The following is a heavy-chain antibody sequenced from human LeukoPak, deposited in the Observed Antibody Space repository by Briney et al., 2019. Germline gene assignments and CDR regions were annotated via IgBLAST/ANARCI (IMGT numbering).Heavy chain of an antibody. V-gene: IGHV1-69*04. D-gene: IGHD5-18*01. J-gene: IGHJ4*02. CDR1: GGTFSSYA. CDR3: AREARRIQLWFDY. Sequence: SVKVSCKASGGTFSSYAISWVRQAPGQGLEWMGRIIPILGIANYAQKFQGRVTITADKSTSTAYMELSSLRSEGTAVYYCAREARRIQLWFDYWGQGTLVTVSS. CDR2: IIPILGIA.